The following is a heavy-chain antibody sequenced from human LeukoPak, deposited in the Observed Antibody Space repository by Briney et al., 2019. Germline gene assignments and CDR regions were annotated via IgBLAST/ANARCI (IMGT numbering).Heavy chain of an antibody. Sequence: WASVKVSCKASGYTFISYGISWMRQAPGQGLEWMGGIIPIFGTANYAQKFQGRVTITADESTSTAYMELSSLRSEDTAVYYCARDQGCSGGSCYSPLDYWGQGTLVTVSS. D-gene: IGHD2-15*01. V-gene: IGHV1-69*13. CDR2: IIPIFGTA. CDR3: ARDQGCSGGSCYSPLDY. J-gene: IGHJ4*02. CDR1: GYTFISYG.